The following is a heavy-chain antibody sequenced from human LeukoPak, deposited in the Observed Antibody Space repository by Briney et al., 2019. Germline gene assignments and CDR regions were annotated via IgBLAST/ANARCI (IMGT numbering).Heavy chain of an antibody. CDR1: GFTFSDYY. D-gene: IGHD6-19*01. J-gene: IGHJ4*02. Sequence: PGGSLRLSCAASGFTFSDYYMSWIRQAPGKGLEWVSYISSSGSTIYYADSVKGRFTISRDNAKNSLYLQMNSLRAEDTAVYYCAREAGSAVAGTRAYYFDYWGQGTLVTVSS. V-gene: IGHV3-11*01. CDR3: AREAGSAVAGTRAYYFDY. CDR2: ISSSGSTI.